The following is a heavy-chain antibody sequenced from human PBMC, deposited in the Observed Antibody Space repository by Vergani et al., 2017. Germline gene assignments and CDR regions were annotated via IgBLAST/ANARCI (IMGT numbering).Heavy chain of an antibody. Sequence: QVQLQESGPGLVKPSQTLSLTCTVSGGSFSTGGQSWTWLRQSAGKGLEWIGRIYTSGAPNYHPSLRSRAIMSVDASKKPFSLKLTSVNAADTAVYYCARDGVEYDKDALDVWGQGTKVTGTS. CDR1: GGSFSTGGQS. CDR3: ARDGVEYDKDALDV. V-gene: IGHV4-61*02. CDR2: IYTSGAP. D-gene: IGHD3-10*01. J-gene: IGHJ3*01.